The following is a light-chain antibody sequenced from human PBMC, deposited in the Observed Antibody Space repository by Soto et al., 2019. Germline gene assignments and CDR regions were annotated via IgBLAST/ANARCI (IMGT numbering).Light chain of an antibody. CDR3: QQYSSSAWT. CDR2: GAS. J-gene: IGKJ1*01. V-gene: IGKV3-20*01. Sequence: EIVLTQSPGTLSLSPGERATLSCRASQSVSSNYLTWYQHKPGQAPRLLIYGASSRASGIPDRFSGSGSGTDFTLTISRLEPEDFAVYYCQQYSSSAWTFGQGTKVEIK. CDR1: QSVSSNY.